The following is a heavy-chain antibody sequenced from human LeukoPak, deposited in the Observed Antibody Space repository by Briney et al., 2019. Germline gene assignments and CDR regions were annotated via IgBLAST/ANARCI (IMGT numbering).Heavy chain of an antibody. V-gene: IGHV3-30-3*01. D-gene: IGHD6-13*01. CDR1: GFAFSSST. CDR2: ISYDGSNK. Sequence: GGSLRLSCGASGFAFSSSTMSWVRQALGKGLEWVAIISYDGSNKYYADSVKGRFTISRDNSKNTLYLQMNSLRAEDTAVYYCARAPLRIAAAGLGDLDYWSQGTLVTVSS. CDR3: ARAPLRIAAAGLGDLDY. J-gene: IGHJ4*02.